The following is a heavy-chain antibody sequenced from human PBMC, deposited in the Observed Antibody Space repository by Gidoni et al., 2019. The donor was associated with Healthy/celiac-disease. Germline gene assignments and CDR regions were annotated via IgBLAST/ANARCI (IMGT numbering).Heavy chain of an antibody. CDR3: ARDSGYYDSSFFGHFDY. J-gene: IGHJ4*02. CDR1: GCTFSRSA. D-gene: IGHD3-22*01. CDR2: LSYDGSNK. V-gene: IGHV3-30*16. Sequence: QVQLVESGGGVVQPGRSLRLSCAASGCTFSRSAMDWVRQAHGKGLELVAVLSYDGSNKYYADSVEGRFTISRDNAKNTLYLQMNSLRAEDTAVYYCARDSGYYDSSFFGHFDYWGQGTLVTVSS.